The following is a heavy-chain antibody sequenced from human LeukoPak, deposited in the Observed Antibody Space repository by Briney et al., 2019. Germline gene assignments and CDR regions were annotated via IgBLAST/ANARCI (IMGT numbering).Heavy chain of an antibody. J-gene: IGHJ4*02. CDR1: GGSITSYY. V-gene: IGHV4-34*01. Sequence: PSETLSLTCTVSGGSITSYYWSWIRQPPGKGLEWIGEINHSGSTNYNPSLKSRVTISVDTSKNQFSLKLSSVTAADTAVYYCARVGQLARGPNFDYWGQGTLVTVSS. CDR3: ARVGQLARGPNFDY. CDR2: INHSGST. D-gene: IGHD6-6*01.